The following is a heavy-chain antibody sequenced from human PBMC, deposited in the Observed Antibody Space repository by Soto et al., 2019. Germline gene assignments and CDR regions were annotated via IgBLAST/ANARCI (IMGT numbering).Heavy chain of an antibody. CDR1: GGSVSSGSYY. D-gene: IGHD5-12*01. Sequence: SETLSLTCTVSGGSVSSGSYYWSWIRQPPGKGLEWIGYIYYSGSTNYNPSLKSRVTISVDTSKNQFSLKLSSVTAADTAVYYCARGYSKQYYYYYGMDVWGQGTTVTVSS. CDR3: ARGYSKQYYYYYGMDV. CDR2: IYYSGST. J-gene: IGHJ6*02. V-gene: IGHV4-61*01.